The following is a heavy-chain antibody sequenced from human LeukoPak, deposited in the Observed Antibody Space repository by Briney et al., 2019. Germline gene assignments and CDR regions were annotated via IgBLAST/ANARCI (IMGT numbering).Heavy chain of an antibody. CDR3: ARDGAESYCSSTSCYWGWFDP. D-gene: IGHD2-2*01. CDR1: GYTFTSYY. CDR2: VSPNSGGT. J-gene: IGHJ5*02. V-gene: IGHV1-2*02. Sequence: ASVKVSCKASGYTFTSYYMHWVRQAPGQGLEWMGWVSPNSGGTKYAQKFEGRVTMTRDKSIRTAYMELNSLISDDTAVYYCARDGAESYCSSTSCYWGWFDPWGQGTLVTVSS.